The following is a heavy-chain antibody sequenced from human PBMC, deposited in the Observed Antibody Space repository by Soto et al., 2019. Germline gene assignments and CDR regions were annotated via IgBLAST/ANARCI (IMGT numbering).Heavy chain of an antibody. Sequence: QVQLVESGGGLVKPGGSLRLSCAASGFAFSDFYMCWTRQAPGKGLEWISYISGGGTTVFYADSVKGRFTISRDNAQKSLYLQMDSLTSEDTAIYYCARDREPSVYHGMAVWGQGTTVTVSS. CDR2: ISGGGTTV. J-gene: IGHJ6*02. CDR3: ARDREPSVYHGMAV. CDR1: GFAFSDFY. V-gene: IGHV3-11*01.